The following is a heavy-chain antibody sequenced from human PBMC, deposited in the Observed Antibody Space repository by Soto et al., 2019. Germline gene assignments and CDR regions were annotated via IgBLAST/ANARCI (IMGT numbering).Heavy chain of an antibody. J-gene: IGHJ4*02. V-gene: IGHV1-18*04. Sequence: QVQLVQSGAEVKKPGASVKVSCKASGYSFATYGFSWVRQAPGHGLECVGWISAHNGDTHYSQKFHGRVTLTTDTSTNTGYKELRSLTSDYTAVYFCATEPIYYNDGSGYYPLGHWGQGTLVTVSS. CDR1: GYSFATYG. CDR3: ATEPIYYNDGSGYYPLGH. CDR2: ISAHNGDT. D-gene: IGHD3-22*01.